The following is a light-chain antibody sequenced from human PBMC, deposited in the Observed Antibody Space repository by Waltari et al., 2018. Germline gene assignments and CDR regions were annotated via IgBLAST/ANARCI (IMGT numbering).Light chain of an antibody. J-gene: IGKJ1*01. CDR2: DAS. CDR1: QSVSSY. Sequence: EIVLTQSPATLSLSPGERATLSRRASQSVSSYLACYQQKPGQSPRLLIYDASNRATGIPARFSGSGSGTDFTLTISSLEPEDFAVYYCQQRSNWPPWTFGQGTKVEIK. V-gene: IGKV3-11*01. CDR3: QQRSNWPPWT.